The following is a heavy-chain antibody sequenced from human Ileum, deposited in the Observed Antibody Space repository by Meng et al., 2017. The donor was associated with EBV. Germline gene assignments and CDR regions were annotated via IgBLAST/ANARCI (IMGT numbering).Heavy chain of an antibody. Sequence: QVQLVESGGGLVKPGGSLRLSCAASGLTFSDYHMGCIRQAPGKGLAWVSYIPGSSGGPINYADSVKGRFTISRDNTENSLYLHMNSLRAEDTAVYYCARANYAFDYWSQGTLGTVSS. CDR1: GLTFSDYH. V-gene: IGHV3-11*01. CDR2: IPGSSGGPI. D-gene: IGHD4/OR15-4a*01. CDR3: ARANYAFDY. J-gene: IGHJ4*02.